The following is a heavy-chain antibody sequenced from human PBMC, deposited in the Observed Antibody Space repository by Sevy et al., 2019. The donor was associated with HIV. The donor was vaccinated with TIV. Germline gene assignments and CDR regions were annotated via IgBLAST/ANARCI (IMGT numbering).Heavy chain of an antibody. J-gene: IGHJ4*02. V-gene: IGHV3-23*01. Sequence: GGSLRLSCAASGFAFYEYSMSWIRQAPGKGLEWVVTLSFGCGKINYADSVKGRFTISRDNSKNSFYLQMDNLRVEDTSLYYCAREGYSRPHDYWGQGTRVTVSS. CDR3: AREGYSRPHDY. D-gene: IGHD6-13*01. CDR1: GFAFYEYS. CDR2: LSFGCGKI.